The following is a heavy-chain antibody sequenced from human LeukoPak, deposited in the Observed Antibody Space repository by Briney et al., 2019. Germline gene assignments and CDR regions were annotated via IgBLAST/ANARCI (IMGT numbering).Heavy chain of an antibody. CDR3: ARSVAAAGDY. CDR1: GFTVSGSY. CDR2: INEDGSEK. Sequence: PGGSLRLSCAASGFTVSGSYMSWVRQAPGKGLEWVANINEDGSEKYYVDSVKGRFTISRDNAKNSLYLQMSSLRAEETAVYYCARSVAAAGDYWGQGTLVTVSS. J-gene: IGHJ4*02. V-gene: IGHV3-7*03. D-gene: IGHD6-13*01.